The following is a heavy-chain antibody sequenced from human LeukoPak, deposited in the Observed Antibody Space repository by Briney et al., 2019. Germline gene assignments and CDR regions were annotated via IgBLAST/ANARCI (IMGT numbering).Heavy chain of an antibody. D-gene: IGHD2-2*01. CDR2: INPNSGGT. CDR3: ARDLEHWASCSSTSCPWDY. V-gene: IGHV1-2*02. Sequence: ASVKVSCKASGYTFTGYYMHWVRQAPGQGLEWMGWINPNSGGTNYAQKFQGRVTMTRDTPISTAYMELSRLRSDDTAVYYCARDLEHWASCSSTSCPWDYWGQGTLVTVSS. J-gene: IGHJ4*02. CDR1: GYTFTGYY.